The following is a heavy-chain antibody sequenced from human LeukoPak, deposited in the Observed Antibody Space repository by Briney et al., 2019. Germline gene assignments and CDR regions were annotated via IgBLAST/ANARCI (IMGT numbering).Heavy chain of an antibody. CDR1: GFTFSSYE. CDR3: ARDARYNWNGIDI. J-gene: IGHJ3*02. CDR2: ISSSGSTI. Sequence: PGGSLRLSCAASGFTFSSYEMNWVRQAPGKGLEWVSYISSSGSTIYYADSVKGRFTISRDNARNSLYLQMNSLRAEDTAVYYCARDARYNWNGIDIWGQGTMVTVSS. V-gene: IGHV3-48*03. D-gene: IGHD1-20*01.